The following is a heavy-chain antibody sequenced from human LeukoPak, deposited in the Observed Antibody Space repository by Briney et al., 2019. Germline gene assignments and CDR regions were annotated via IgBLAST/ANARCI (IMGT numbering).Heavy chain of an antibody. CDR3: AERGYDFWSGRGYFDY. D-gene: IGHD3-3*01. J-gene: IGHJ4*02. Sequence: SETLSLTCTVSGRSISSYYWSWIRQPPGKGLEWIAYIYYGGSTNYNPSLKSRVTISVDTSKNQYSLKLSSVTAADTAVYYCAERGYDFWSGRGYFDYWGQRTLVTVSS. CDR2: IYYGGST. CDR1: GRSISSYY. V-gene: IGHV4-59*01.